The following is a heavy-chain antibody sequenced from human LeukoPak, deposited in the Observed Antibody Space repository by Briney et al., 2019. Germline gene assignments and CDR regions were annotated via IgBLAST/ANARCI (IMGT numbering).Heavy chain of an antibody. Sequence: PGGSLRLSCTASGFTFGDYAMSWVRQAPGKGLEWVGFIRSKAYGGTTEYAASVKGRFTISRDDSKSIAYLQMNSLKTEDTAVYYCTRAEGYYYDSSGYPDYWGQGSLVTVSS. CDR3: TRAEGYYYDSSGYPDY. V-gene: IGHV3-49*04. CDR2: IRSKAYGGTT. CDR1: GFTFGDYA. J-gene: IGHJ4*02. D-gene: IGHD3-22*01.